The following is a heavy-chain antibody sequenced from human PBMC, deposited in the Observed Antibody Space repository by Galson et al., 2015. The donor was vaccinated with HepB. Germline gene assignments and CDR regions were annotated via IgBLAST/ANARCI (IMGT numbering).Heavy chain of an antibody. J-gene: IGHJ4*02. CDR3: ARGILSTVVTPGIDY. CDR1: GYTFTSYY. CDR2: INPSGGST. Sequence: SVKVSCKASGYTFTSYYMHWVRQAPGQGLEWMGIINPSGGSTSYAQKLQGRVTMTRDTSTSTVYMELSSLRSEDTAVYYCARGILSTVVTPGIDYWGQGTLVTVSS. D-gene: IGHD4-23*01. V-gene: IGHV1-46*04.